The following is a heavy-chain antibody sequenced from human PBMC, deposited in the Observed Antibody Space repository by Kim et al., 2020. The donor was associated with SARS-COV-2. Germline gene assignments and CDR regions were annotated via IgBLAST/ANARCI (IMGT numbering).Heavy chain of an antibody. CDR3: ARLDYGDYDEAFDL. D-gene: IGHD4-17*01. CDR1: SGSITGY. CDR2: VHHTGGA. Sequence: SETLSLTCAVSSGSITGYWSWIRQPPEKSLEWIAFVHHTGGATYNPSLKSRVTMSIDMSRKQISLRMTSLTAADTAIYYCARLDYGDYDEAFDLWGPGT. J-gene: IGHJ3*01. V-gene: IGHV4-59*08.